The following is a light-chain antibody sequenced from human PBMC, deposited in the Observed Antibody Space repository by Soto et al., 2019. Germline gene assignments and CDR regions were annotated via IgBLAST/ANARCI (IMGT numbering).Light chain of an antibody. Sequence: DIQMTQSPSSLSASVGDRVTITCQASQDIDKFLNWYQQKPGKPPKLLIDDASNLATGVPSRFSGRRSGTDFTFPISSLQPEDVATYYCQQYADLPITLGQGTRLQIK. J-gene: IGKJ5*01. CDR2: DAS. CDR3: QQYADLPIT. V-gene: IGKV1-33*01. CDR1: QDIDKF.